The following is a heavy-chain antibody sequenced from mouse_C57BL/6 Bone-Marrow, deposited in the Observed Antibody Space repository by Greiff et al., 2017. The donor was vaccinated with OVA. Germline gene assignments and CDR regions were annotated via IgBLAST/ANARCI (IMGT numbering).Heavy chain of an antibody. J-gene: IGHJ3*01. V-gene: IGHV1-53*01. CDR3: ARGRGSGYVWFAY. Sequence: VQLQQPGTELVKPGASVKLSCKASGYTFTSYWMHWVKQRPGQGLEWIGNINPSNGGTNYNEKFKSKATLTVDKSSSTAYMQLSSLTSEDSAVYYCARGRGSGYVWFAYWGQGTLVTVSA. D-gene: IGHD3-2*02. CDR2: INPSNGGT. CDR1: GYTFTSYW.